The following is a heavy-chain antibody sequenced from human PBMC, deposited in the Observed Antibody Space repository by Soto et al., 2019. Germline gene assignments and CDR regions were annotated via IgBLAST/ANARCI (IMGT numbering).Heavy chain of an antibody. Sequence: SETLSLTCTVSGGSISSGAYYWSWIRQHPGKGLEWIGYIYYSGSTYYNPSLKSRVSISVDTSENRLSLTLSSVTAADTAVYYCARDRASNFHSFDYWGQGTLVTVSS. J-gene: IGHJ4*02. CDR3: ARDRASNFHSFDY. D-gene: IGHD4-4*01. CDR1: GGSISSGAYY. CDR2: IYYSGST. V-gene: IGHV4-31*03.